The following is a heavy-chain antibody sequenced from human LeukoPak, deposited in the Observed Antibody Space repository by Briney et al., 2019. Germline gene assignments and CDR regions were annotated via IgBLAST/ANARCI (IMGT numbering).Heavy chain of an antibody. CDR2: ISAYNGNT. CDR3: ARDFKSGPVIRAFDI. V-gene: IGHV1-18*01. D-gene: IGHD2-15*01. CDR1: GYTFINYG. J-gene: IGHJ3*02. Sequence: ASVKVSCKASGYTFINYGISWVRQAPGQGLEWMGWISAYNGNTNYAQKLQGRVTMTTDTSTSTAYMELRSLRSDDTAVYYCARDFKSGPVIRAFDIWGQGTMVTVSS.